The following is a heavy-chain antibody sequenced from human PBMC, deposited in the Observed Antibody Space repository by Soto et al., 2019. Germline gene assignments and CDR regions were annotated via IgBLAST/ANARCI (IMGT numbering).Heavy chain of an antibody. CDR1: GYTFTSYY. V-gene: IGHV1-46*01. D-gene: IGHD2-2*01. J-gene: IGHJ3*02. Sequence: GASVKVSCKASGYTFTSYYMHWVRQAPGQGLEWMGIINPSGGSTSYAQKFQGRVTMTRDTSTSTVYMELSSLRSEDTAVYYCARGDIVVVPAATLNAFDIWGQGTMVTVSS. CDR2: INPSGGST. CDR3: ARGDIVVVPAATLNAFDI.